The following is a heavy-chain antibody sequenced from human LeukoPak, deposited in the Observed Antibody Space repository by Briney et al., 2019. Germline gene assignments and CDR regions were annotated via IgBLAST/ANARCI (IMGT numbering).Heavy chain of an antibody. J-gene: IGHJ6*03. Sequence: GGSLRLSCAASGFTFSSYTMHWVRQAPGKGLEWVAVTSYDGSNKYYADSVTGRFTISRDNSKNTLYLQMISLRADDTAVYYCARDVVPYYYYYMDVWGKGTTVTVSS. CDR2: TSYDGSNK. D-gene: IGHD2-21*01. CDR1: GFTFSSYT. CDR3: ARDVVPYYYYYMDV. V-gene: IGHV3-30*04.